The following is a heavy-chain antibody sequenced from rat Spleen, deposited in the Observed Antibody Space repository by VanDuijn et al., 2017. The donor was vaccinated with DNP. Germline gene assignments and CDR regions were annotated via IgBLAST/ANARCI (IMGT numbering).Heavy chain of an antibody. D-gene: IGHD1-4*01. J-gene: IGHJ2*01. V-gene: IGHV5-22*01. CDR1: GFTFSDYY. CDR3: ARHVLPLRVWDY. CDR2: TNYAGGST. Sequence: EVQLVESGGGLVQPGRSLKLSCAASGFTFSDYYMAWVRQAPTKGLEWVAYTNYAGGSTYNGDFVRGRFTISRDNAKNTLYLQMNSLRSEDMATYYCARHVLPLRVWDYWGQGVMVTVSS.